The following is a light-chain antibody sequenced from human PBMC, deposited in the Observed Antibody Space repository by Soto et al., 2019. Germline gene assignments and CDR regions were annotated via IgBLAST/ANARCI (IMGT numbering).Light chain of an antibody. V-gene: IGKV3-20*01. Sequence: EIVLTQSPGTLSLSPGVRATLACRASQSVSSSYLAWYQQKPGQAPRLLSYGASSRATGIQDRFSGSGSGTDFTLTISRLEPEDFAVYYCHHYDSSPLTFGGGNNVEIK. J-gene: IGKJ4*01. CDR2: GAS. CDR3: HHYDSSPLT. CDR1: QSVSSSY.